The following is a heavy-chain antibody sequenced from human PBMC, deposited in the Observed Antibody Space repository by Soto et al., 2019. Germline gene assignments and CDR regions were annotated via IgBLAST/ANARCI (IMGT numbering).Heavy chain of an antibody. D-gene: IGHD2-2*01. V-gene: IGHV1-18*01. CDR2: ISAYNGNT. CDR3: ARVPPSQYQLLWPGFDY. J-gene: IGHJ4*02. CDR1: GYTFTSYG. Sequence: GASVKVSCKASGYTFTSYGISWVRQAPGQGLEWMGWISAYNGNTNYAQKLQGRVTMTTDTSTSTAYMEPRSLRSDDTAVYYCARVPPSQYQLLWPGFDYWGQGTQVTVSS.